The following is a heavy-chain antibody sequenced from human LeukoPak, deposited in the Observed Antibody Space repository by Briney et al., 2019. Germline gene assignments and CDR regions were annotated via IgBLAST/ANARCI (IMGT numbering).Heavy chain of an antibody. V-gene: IGHV1-3*03. Sequence: GASVKVSCKASGYTFTSYAMHWVRQAPGQRLEWMGWINAGNGNTKYSQEFQGRVTITRDTSASTAYMELSSLRSEDMAVYYCARSLGYCSSTSRPRYAFDIWGQGTMVTVSS. J-gene: IGHJ3*02. D-gene: IGHD2-2*01. CDR3: ARSLGYCSSTSRPRYAFDI. CDR1: GYTFTSYA. CDR2: INAGNGNT.